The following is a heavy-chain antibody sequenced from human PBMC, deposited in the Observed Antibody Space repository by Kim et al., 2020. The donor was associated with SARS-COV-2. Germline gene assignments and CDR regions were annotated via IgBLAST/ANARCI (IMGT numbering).Heavy chain of an antibody. D-gene: IGHD3-16*02. CDR1: GFTFSNAW. CDR2: IKSKTDGGPT. V-gene: IGHV3-15*01. Sequence: GGSLRLSCAASGFTFSNAWMRWVRTAPWKGLEWVVRIKSKTDGGPTDYAAPVKSRFTISRYDSKNQLYLQMNSLKTEDTAVYYCTTDRLYEYVWGSYRLGDYWGQGTLVTVSS. CDR3: TTDRLYEYVWGSYRLGDY. J-gene: IGHJ4*02.